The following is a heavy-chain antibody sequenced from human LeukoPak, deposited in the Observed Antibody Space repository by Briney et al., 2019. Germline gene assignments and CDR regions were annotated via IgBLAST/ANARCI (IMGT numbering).Heavy chain of an antibody. CDR2: IYTSGST. CDR1: GGSISSYY. D-gene: IGHD3-9*01. Sequence: SETLSLTCTVSGGSISSYYWGWIRQPAGKGLEWIGRIYTSGSTNYNPPLKSRVTMSVDTSKNQFSLKLSSVTAADTAVYYCARVRTYYDILTGYSDNAFDIWGQGTMVTVSS. V-gene: IGHV4-4*07. J-gene: IGHJ3*02. CDR3: ARVRTYYDILTGYSDNAFDI.